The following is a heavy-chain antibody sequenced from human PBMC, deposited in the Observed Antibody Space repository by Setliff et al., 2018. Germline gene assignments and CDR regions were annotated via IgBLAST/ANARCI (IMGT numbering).Heavy chain of an antibody. CDR1: GFTFSSYS. V-gene: IGHV3-21*01. D-gene: IGHD2-2*01. CDR2: ISSSSSYI. CDR3: ARLGPHCSSTSCYLVLRSYFDY. J-gene: IGHJ4*02. Sequence: PGGSLRLSCAASGFTFSSYSMNWVRQAPGKGLEWVSSISSSSSYIYYADSVKGRFTISRDNAKNSLYLQMNSLRAEDTAVYYCARLGPHCSSTSCYLVLRSYFDYWGQGTLVTV.